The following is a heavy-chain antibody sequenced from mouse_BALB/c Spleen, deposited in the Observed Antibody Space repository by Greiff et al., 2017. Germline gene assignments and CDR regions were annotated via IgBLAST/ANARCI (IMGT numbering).Heavy chain of an antibody. J-gene: IGHJ3*01. CDR2: ISDGGSYT. Sequence: DVMLVESGGGLVKPGGSLKLSCAASGFTFSDYYMYWVCQTPEKRLEWVATISDGGSYTYYPDSVKGRFTISRDNAKNNLYLQMSSLKSEDTAMYYCASSYYRYDGGFAYWGQGTLVTVSA. CDR3: ASSYYRYDGGFAY. D-gene: IGHD2-14*01. CDR1: GFTFSDYY. V-gene: IGHV5-4*02.